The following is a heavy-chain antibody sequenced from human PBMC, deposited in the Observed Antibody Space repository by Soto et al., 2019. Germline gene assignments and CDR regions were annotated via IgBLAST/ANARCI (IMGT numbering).Heavy chain of an antibody. CDR3: ARVGPWVPYYYDSSPYTFENWFDP. CDR2: IYYTGST. D-gene: IGHD3-22*01. CDR1: GGAISSYY. J-gene: IGHJ5*02. V-gene: IGHV4-59*08. Sequence: PSETLSLTCSVSGGAISSYYWSWIRQPPGKGLEWIGYIYYTGSTNYNPSLKSRVSISVDTPKNQFSLKLNSVTAADTAVYYCARVGPWVPYYYDSSPYTFENWFDPWGQGTLVTVSS.